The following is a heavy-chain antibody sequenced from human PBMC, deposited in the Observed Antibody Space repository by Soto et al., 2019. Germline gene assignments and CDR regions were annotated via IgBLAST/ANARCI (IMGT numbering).Heavy chain of an antibody. CDR3: ARDRTSRDYGDYELGH. D-gene: IGHD4-17*01. CDR2: ISAYNGNT. V-gene: IGHV1-18*01. J-gene: IGHJ4*02. Sequence: ASVKVSCKASGYTFTSYCISWVRQAPGQGLEWMGWISAYNGNTNSAQKFQGRVTMTTDAFTTTAYMELRSLRSDDTAVYYCARDRTSRDYGDYELGHWGQGTLVTVSS. CDR1: GYTFTSYC.